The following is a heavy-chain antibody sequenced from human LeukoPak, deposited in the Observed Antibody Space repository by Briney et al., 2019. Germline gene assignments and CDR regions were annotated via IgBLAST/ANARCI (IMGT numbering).Heavy chain of an antibody. CDR2: FDPEDGET. Sequence: ASVKVSCKVSGYTLTELSMHWVRQAPGKGLEWMGGFDPEDGETIYAQKFQGRVTMTEDTSTDTAYMELSSLRSEDTAVYYCATDSKGNWGSNYWGQGTLVTVSS. J-gene: IGHJ4*02. CDR1: GYTLTELS. CDR3: ATDSKGNWGSNY. D-gene: IGHD7-27*01. V-gene: IGHV1-24*01.